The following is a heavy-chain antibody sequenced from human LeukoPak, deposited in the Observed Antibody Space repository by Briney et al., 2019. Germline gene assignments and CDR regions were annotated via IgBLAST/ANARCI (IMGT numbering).Heavy chain of an antibody. J-gene: IGHJ6*03. CDR3: AKVVVGTVIVVASSNFYYYYMDV. CDR1: GFTFSSYG. D-gene: IGHD3-22*01. CDR2: ISGNGGST. Sequence: GGSLRLSCSASGFTFSSYGMSWVRQAPGKGLEWVSAISGNGGSTYYADSVKGRFTISRDNSNNTLYLQMNSLRAEDTAVYYCAKVVVGTVIVVASSNFYYYYMDVWGKGTTVTISS. V-gene: IGHV3-23*01.